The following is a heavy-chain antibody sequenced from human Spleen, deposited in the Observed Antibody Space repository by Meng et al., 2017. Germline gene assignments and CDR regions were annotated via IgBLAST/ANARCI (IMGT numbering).Heavy chain of an antibody. CDR2: IDISGETR. V-gene: IGHV3-NL1*01. CDR3: AKEIRPNDY. Sequence: GESLKISCAASGFTFSSYGMHWVRQAPGKGLEWVSSIDISGETRSYADSVKGRFTISRDNSKNTLYLQLNSLRGDDTAVYYCAKEIRPNDYWGQGTLVTVSS. CDR1: GFTFSSYG. J-gene: IGHJ4*02.